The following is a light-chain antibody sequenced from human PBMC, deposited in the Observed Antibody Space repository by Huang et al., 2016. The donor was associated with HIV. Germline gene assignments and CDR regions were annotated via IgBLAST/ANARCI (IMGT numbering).Light chain of an antibody. CDR1: ESVSSN. J-gene: IGKJ1*01. Sequence: EIVMTQSPATLSVSPGDGATLSCRASESVSSNLAWYQQKPGQAPRLLIYGASTRAAGTPATFSGSGSATVFSLTISSLQSEDFAFYHCQQYNTWPWTFGQGTKVEI. V-gene: IGKV3-15*01. CDR2: GAS. CDR3: QQYNTWPWT.